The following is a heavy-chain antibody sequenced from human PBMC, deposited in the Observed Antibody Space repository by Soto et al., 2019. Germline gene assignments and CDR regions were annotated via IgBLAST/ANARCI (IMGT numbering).Heavy chain of an antibody. CDR2: IHYSGTT. CDR1: GGSMRNYF. D-gene: IGHD6-13*01. V-gene: IGHV4-59*01. CDR3: AAGEASSRNLAPYYLDF. Sequence: LSLTCTASGGSMRNYFWTWIRQPPGKGLEWIGYIHYSGTTSFFPSYNPSLRSRVTISEDTSKNQFSLKLLSVTTADTAVYFCAAGEASSRNLAPYYLDFWGQGTLVTVSS. J-gene: IGHJ4*02.